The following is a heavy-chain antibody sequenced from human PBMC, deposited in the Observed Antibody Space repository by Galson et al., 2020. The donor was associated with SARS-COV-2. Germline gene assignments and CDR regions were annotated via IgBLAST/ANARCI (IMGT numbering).Heavy chain of an antibody. CDR1: GFTFRDHY. D-gene: IGHD2-8*02. V-gene: IGHV3-72*01. J-gene: IGHJ4*02. CDR2: TRNKANSYTT. CDR3: ATRKSTGFYYFDY. Sequence: GESLKISCAVSGFTFRDHYMDWVRQAPGKGLEWVGRTRNKANSYTTEYAASVKGRFTISRDDSKNSLYLQMNSLKTEDTAVYYCATRKSTGFYYFDYWGQGTLVTVSS.